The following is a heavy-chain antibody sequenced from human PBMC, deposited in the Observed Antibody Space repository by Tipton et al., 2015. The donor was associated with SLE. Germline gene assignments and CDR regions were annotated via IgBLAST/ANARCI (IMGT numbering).Heavy chain of an antibody. CDR3: ARWNFVTMTGGFDI. CDR1: GGSFSGYY. Sequence: LRLSCAVYGGSFSGYYWSWIRQTPGKGLEWIGEINHSGSTNYNPSLKSRVTISVDTSQNQFSLTLRSVTAADTAIYYCARWNFVTMTGGFDIWGQGTMVTVSS. CDR2: INHSGST. V-gene: IGHV4-34*01. J-gene: IGHJ3*02. D-gene: IGHD1-7*01.